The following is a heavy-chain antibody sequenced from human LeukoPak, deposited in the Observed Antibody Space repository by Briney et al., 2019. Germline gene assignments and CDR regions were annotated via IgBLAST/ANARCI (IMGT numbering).Heavy chain of an antibody. CDR1: GFTFDDYA. V-gene: IGHV3-9*01. Sequence: PGGSLRLSCAASGFTFDDYAMHWVRQAPGKGLEWVSGISWNSGSIGYADSVKGRFTISRDNAKNSLYLQMNGLRAEDTALYYCAKDMTHYYDSSGYFLTHFDYWGQGTLVTVSS. CDR3: AKDMTHYYDSSGYFLTHFDY. J-gene: IGHJ4*02. D-gene: IGHD3-22*01. CDR2: ISWNSGSI.